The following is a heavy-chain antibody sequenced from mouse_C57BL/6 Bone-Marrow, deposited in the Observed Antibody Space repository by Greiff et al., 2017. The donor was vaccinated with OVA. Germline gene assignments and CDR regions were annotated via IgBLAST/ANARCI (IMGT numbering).Heavy chain of an antibody. D-gene: IGHD2-4*01. CDR1: GYTFTSYW. V-gene: IGHV1-61*01. J-gene: IGHJ2*01. CDR3: ARGRLRCDY. Sequence: QVQLQQPGAELVRPGSSVKLSCKASGYTFTSYWMDWVKQRPGQGLEWIGNIYPSDSETHYNQKFKDKATLTVDKSSSTAYMQLSSLTSADSAVYYCARGRLRCDYWGQGTTLTVSA. CDR2: IYPSDSET.